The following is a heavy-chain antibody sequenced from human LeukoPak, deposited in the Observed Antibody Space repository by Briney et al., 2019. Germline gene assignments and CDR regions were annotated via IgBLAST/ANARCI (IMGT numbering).Heavy chain of an antibody. V-gene: IGHV1-8*01. D-gene: IGHD6-19*01. Sequence: GASVKVSCKASGYTFTSYDINWVRQATGQGLEWMGWMNPNSGNTGYAQKFQGRVTMTRNTSISTAYMELSSLRSEDTAVYYCASRWGQWLGSDYWGQGTLVTVSS. J-gene: IGHJ4*02. CDR1: GYTFTSYD. CDR2: MNPNSGNT. CDR3: ASRWGQWLGSDY.